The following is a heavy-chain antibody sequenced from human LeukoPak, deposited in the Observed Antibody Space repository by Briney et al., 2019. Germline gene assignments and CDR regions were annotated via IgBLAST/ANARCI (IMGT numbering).Heavy chain of an antibody. Sequence: SVKVSCKASGGTFSSYAISWVRQAPGQGLEWMGGIIPIFGTANYAQKFQGRVTITADKSTSTAYMELSSLRSEDTAVYYCARGIRGDYPYYYYMDVWGKGTTVTVSS. CDR1: GGTFSSYA. CDR3: ARGIRGDYPYYYYMDV. J-gene: IGHJ6*03. CDR2: IIPIFGTA. D-gene: IGHD4-17*01. V-gene: IGHV1-69*06.